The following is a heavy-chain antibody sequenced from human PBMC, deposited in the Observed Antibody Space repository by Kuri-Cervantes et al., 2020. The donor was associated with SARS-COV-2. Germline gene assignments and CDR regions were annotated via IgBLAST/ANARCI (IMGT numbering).Heavy chain of an antibody. CDR2: IYTSGST. CDR1: GYSISSGYY. Sequence: GSLRLSCTVSGYSISSGYYWGWIRQPAGKGLEWIGRIYTSGSTNYNPSLKSRVTMSVDTSKNQFSLKLSSVTAADTAVYYCARACQGDYGDYVRGAYYYYYMDVWGKGTTVTVSS. D-gene: IGHD4-17*01. V-gene: IGHV4-4*07. J-gene: IGHJ6*03. CDR3: ARACQGDYGDYVRGAYYYYYMDV.